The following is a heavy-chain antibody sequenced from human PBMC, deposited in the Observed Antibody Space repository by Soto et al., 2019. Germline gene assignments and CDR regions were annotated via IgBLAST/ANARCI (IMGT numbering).Heavy chain of an antibody. J-gene: IGHJ4*02. Sequence: GASVKVSCKPSGYTFSSYSISWVRQAPGQGLEWMGWISGYNGNTNYAQKFQGRVTMTTDTSTSTAYMELRSLTSDETAVYYCARGMGLAADFDYWGQGTLVTVPS. D-gene: IGHD3-9*01. CDR1: GYTFSSYS. CDR2: ISGYNGNT. V-gene: IGHV1-18*01. CDR3: ARGMGLAADFDY.